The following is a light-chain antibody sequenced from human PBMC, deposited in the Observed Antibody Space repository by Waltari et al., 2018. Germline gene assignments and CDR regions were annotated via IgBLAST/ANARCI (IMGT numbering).Light chain of an antibody. J-gene: IGLJ3*02. CDR2: DND. CDR1: NSNIGNSF. CDR3: GTWDTSLSAVV. Sequence: QSVLTQPPSVSAAPGQRVTISCSGSNSNIGNSFVSWYQQLSGTAPKVLIFDNDNRASGIPDRFSGSKAGTSATLDITGLQTGDEADYYFGTWDTSLSAVVFGGGTKVTVL. V-gene: IGLV1-51*01.